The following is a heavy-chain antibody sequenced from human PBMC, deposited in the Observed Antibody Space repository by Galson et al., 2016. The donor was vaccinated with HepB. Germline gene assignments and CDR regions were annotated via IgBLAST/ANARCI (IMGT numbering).Heavy chain of an antibody. Sequence: SVKVSCKASGYVFIDYYIYWVRQAPGQGLEWMGRINPKTGRTIFAQEFEDRVVLTRDKSTNTVSMDLTRLTSDDTAVYFCAILDRPTSPPVEYDSLNGYHDPPPYFEHWGQGTVLIVSS. D-gene: IGHD3-9*01. CDR1: GYVFIDYY. CDR2: INPKTGRT. V-gene: IGHV1-2*06. J-gene: IGHJ4*02. CDR3: AILDRPTSPPVEYDSLNGYHDPPPYFEH.